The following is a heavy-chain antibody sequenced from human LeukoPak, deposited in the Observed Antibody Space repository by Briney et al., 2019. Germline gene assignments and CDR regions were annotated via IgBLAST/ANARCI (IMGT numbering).Heavy chain of an antibody. D-gene: IGHD3-10*01. Sequence: SETLSLTCTVSGGSISSSSYYWGWIRQPPGKGLEWIGYIYYSGSTNYNPSLKSRVTISVDTSKNQFSLKLSSVTAADTAVYYCARVEGRFGELLSSHLDYWGQGTLVTVSS. CDR2: IYYSGST. V-gene: IGHV4-61*05. CDR1: GGSISSSSYY. CDR3: ARVEGRFGELLSSHLDY. J-gene: IGHJ4*02.